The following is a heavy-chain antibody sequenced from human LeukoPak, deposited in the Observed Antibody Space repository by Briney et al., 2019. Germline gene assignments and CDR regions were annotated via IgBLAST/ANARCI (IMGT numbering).Heavy chain of an antibody. CDR3: ARDSSYYFSAGRGAIDY. J-gene: IGHJ4*02. CDR1: GFTFSSYS. V-gene: IGHV4-30-4*08. D-gene: IGHD1-26*01. Sequence: LRLSCAASGFTFSSYSMNCIRQPPGKGLEWIGYIYYSGNTYYNPSLKSRVTISVDTSKNQFSLKLNSVTAADTAVYYCARDSSYYFSAGRGAIDYWGQGTLVTVSS. CDR2: IYYSGNT.